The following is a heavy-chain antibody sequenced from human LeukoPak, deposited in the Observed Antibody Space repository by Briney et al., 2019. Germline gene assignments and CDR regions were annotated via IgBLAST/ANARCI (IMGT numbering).Heavy chain of an antibody. CDR1: GGSFSGYY. D-gene: IGHD3-10*01. Sequence: SETLSLTCAVYGGSFSGYYWSWIRQPPGKGLEWIGEINHSGSTNYNPSLKSRVTISLDTSKNQFSLKLSSVTAADTAVYFCARGYGSGSYFVYWGQGTLVPVSS. CDR3: ARGYGSGSYFVY. CDR2: INHSGST. V-gene: IGHV4-34*01. J-gene: IGHJ4*02.